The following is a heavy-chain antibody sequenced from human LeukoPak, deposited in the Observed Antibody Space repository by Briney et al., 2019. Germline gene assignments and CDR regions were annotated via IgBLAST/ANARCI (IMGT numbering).Heavy chain of an antibody. CDR1: GYSISSDYY. D-gene: IGHD3-22*01. Sequence: SETLSLTCAVSGYSISSDYYSSDSYWDWIRQPPGKGLEWIASLYHSGTTYYNPSLKSRVIISVDTSKNQFSLKLSSVTAADTAVYYCASYNSGYRFDYWGQGTLVTVSS. CDR2: LYHSGTT. J-gene: IGHJ4*02. V-gene: IGHV4-38-2*01. CDR3: ASYNSGYRFDY.